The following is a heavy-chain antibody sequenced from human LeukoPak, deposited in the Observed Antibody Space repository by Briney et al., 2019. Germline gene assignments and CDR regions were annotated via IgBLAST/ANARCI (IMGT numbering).Heavy chain of an antibody. CDR1: GYTFTSYG. CDR3: ARDRRELNYYDSSGYYPGH. V-gene: IGHV1-18*01. Sequence: ASVKVSCKASGYTFTSYGISGVRQAPGQGLEWMGWISAYNGNTNYAQKLQGRVTMTTDTSTSTAYMELRSLRSDDTAVYYCARDRRELNYYDSSGYYPGHWGQGTLVTVSS. CDR2: ISAYNGNT. J-gene: IGHJ4*02. D-gene: IGHD3-22*01.